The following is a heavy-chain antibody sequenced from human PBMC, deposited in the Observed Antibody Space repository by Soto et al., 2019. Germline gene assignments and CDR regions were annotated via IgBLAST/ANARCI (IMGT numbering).Heavy chain of an antibody. J-gene: IGHJ6*02. CDR3: ARVPDYDFHQEGYYYYGMDV. V-gene: IGHV1-46*01. CDR1: GYTFTSYY. CDR2: INPSGGST. Sequence: AASVKVSCKASGYTFTSYYMHWVRQAPGQGLEWMGIINPSGGSTSYAQKFQGRVTMTRDTSTSTVYMELSSLGSEDTAVYYCARVPDYDFHQEGYYYYGMDVWGQGTTVTVSS. D-gene: IGHD3-3*01.